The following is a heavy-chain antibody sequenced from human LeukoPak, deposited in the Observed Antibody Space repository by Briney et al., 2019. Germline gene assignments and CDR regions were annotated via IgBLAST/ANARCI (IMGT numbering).Heavy chain of an antibody. J-gene: IGHJ4*02. Sequence: GASVKVSCKASGGTFSSYAISWVRQAPGQGLEWMGGITPIFGTANYAQKFQGRVTITTDESTSTAYMELSSLRSEDTAVYYCARDKGYCSGGSCYWFDYWGQGTLVTVSS. D-gene: IGHD2-15*01. CDR2: ITPIFGTA. V-gene: IGHV1-69*05. CDR3: ARDKGYCSGGSCYWFDY. CDR1: GGTFSSYA.